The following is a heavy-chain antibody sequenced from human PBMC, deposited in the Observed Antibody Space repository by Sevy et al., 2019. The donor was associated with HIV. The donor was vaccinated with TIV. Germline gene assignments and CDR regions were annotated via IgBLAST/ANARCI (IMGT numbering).Heavy chain of an antibody. Sequence: GGSLRLSCAASGFSVSRNHINWVRQAPGKGQEWISVIYSDGTTQYADSVKGRFTISRDTSNNAVYLQVSSLRADDTVVYYCPRRLSSAWYFDFWGQGTLVTVSS. V-gene: IGHV3-53*01. D-gene: IGHD6-19*01. J-gene: IGHJ4*02. CDR1: GFSVSRNH. CDR2: IYSDGTT. CDR3: PRRLSSAWYFDF.